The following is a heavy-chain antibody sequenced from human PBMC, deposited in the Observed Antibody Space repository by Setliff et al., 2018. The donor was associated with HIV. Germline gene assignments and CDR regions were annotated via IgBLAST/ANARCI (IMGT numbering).Heavy chain of an antibody. V-gene: IGHV4-59*11. D-gene: IGHD1-7*01. J-gene: IGHJ4*02. Sequence: PSETLSLTCTVSGDSISTHYWTWIRQPPGKGLEWIGYISHTGNTDSNPSLKSRVTISVDTSKNESSLRLRSVTVADTATYYCARSTVGAGTTFPWGRGTLVTVSS. CDR3: ARSTVGAGTTFP. CDR2: ISHTGNT. CDR1: GDSISTHY.